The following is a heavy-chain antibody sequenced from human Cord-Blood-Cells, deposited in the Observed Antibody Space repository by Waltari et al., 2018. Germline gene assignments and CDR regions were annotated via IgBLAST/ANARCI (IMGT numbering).Heavy chain of an antibody. V-gene: IGHV3-23*04. Sequence: EVQLVESGGGLVQPGGSLRLSCAASGFTFSSYAMSWVRQAPGKGLEWVSAISGSGGNTYYADSVKGRFTISRDNSKNTLYLQMNSLRAEDTAVYYCAKLGGVGATFLDAFDIWGQGTMVTVSS. CDR3: AKLGGVGATFLDAFDI. CDR1: GFTFSSYA. D-gene: IGHD1-26*01. J-gene: IGHJ3*02. CDR2: ISGSGGNT.